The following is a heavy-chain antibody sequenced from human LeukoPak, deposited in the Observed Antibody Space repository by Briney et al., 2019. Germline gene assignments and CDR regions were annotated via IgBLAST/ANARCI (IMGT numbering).Heavy chain of an antibody. V-gene: IGHV3-23*01. CDR1: GFTFSSYA. CDR2: ISGSGGST. J-gene: IGHJ4*02. D-gene: IGHD2-15*01. Sequence: PGGSLRLSCAASGFTFSSYAMSWVRQAPGKGLEWVSAISGSGGSTYYADSAKGRFTVSRDNSKNTLYLQMNSLRAEDTAVYYCAKGLRGYCSGGSCYVGDYWGQGTLVTVSS. CDR3: AKGLRGYCSGGSCYVGDY.